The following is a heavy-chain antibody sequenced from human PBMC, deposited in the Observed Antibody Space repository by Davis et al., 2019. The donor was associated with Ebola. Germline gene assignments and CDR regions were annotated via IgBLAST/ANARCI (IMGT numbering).Heavy chain of an antibody. V-gene: IGHV4-59*12. CDR2: IYYSGST. Sequence: SETLSLTCTVSGGSISSYYWNWIRQPPGKGLEWIGYIYYSGSTNYNPSLKSRVTISVDTSKNQFSLKLSSVTAADTAVYYCARSLGYSYGYRYSHTAPPWGQGTLVTVSS. CDR3: ARSLGYSYGYRYSHTAPP. D-gene: IGHD5-18*01. J-gene: IGHJ4*02. CDR1: GGSISSYY.